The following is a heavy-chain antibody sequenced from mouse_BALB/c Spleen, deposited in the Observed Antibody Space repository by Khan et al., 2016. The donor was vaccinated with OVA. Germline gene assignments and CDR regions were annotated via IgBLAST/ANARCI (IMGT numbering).Heavy chain of an antibody. Sequence: EVQGVESGGGLVQPGGSRKLSCAASGFTFTSYGMHWIRQAPEKGLEWVAYISSDSSTIYYADTVKGRFTISRDNPKNTLFLQRTSLRSGDTAMYFCATSYFYGYYFDYWGQGTTLTVSS. CDR1: GFTFTSYG. CDR3: ATSYFYGYYFDY. D-gene: IGHD1-1*01. CDR2: ISSDSSTI. J-gene: IGHJ2*01. V-gene: IGHV5-17*02.